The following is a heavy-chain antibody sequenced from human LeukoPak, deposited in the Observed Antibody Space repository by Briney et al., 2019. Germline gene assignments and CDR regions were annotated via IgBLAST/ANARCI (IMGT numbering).Heavy chain of an antibody. CDR1: GGSFSGYY. CDR3: ARGYSSSWYLAKLFDY. D-gene: IGHD6-13*01. CDR2: INHSGST. Sequence: PSETLSLTCAVYGGSFSGYYWSWIRQPPGKGLEWIGEINHSGSTNYNPSLKSRVTISVDTSKNQFSLKLSSVPAADTAVYYCARGYSSSWYLAKLFDYWGQGTLVTVSS. V-gene: IGHV4-34*01. J-gene: IGHJ4*02.